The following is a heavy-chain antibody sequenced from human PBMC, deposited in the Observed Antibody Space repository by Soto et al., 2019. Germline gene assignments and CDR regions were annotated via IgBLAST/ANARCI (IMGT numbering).Heavy chain of an antibody. V-gene: IGHV3-30*09. D-gene: IGHD6-13*01. CDR1: GFTFSSYA. CDR2: ISYDGSNK. J-gene: IGHJ4*02. Sequence: PGGSLRLSCAASGFTFSSYAMHWVRQAPGKGLEWVAVISYDGSNKYYADSVKGRFAISRDNSKNTLYLQMNSLRAEDTAVYYCARDFATDHHSSWTFDYWGQGTLVTVSS. CDR3: ARDFATDHHSSWTFDY.